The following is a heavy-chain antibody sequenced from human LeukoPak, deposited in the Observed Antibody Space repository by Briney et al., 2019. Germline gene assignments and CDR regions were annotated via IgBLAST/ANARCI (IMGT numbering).Heavy chain of an antibody. CDR2: INPSGGST. CDR3: ARDSGMGATTEAWFDP. CDR1: GYTFTSYY. Sequence: GASVKVSCKASGYTFTSYYMHWVRQAPGQGLEWMGIINPSGGSTSYAQKSQGRVTMTRDTSTSTVYMELSSLRSEDTAVYYCARDSGMGATTEAWFDPWGQGTLVTVSS. J-gene: IGHJ5*02. D-gene: IGHD1-26*01. V-gene: IGHV1-46*01.